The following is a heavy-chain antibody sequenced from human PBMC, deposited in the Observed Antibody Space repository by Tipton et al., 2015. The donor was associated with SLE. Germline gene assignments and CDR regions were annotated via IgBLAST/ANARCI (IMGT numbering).Heavy chain of an antibody. CDR3: ARAQPAVATPNWFDP. CDR2: IIPIFGTA. Sequence: QSGPEVKKPGSSVKVSCKASGGTFSSYAISWVRQAPGQGLEWMGGIIPIFGTANYAQKFQGRVTITADESTSTAYMELSSLRAEDTAVDCCARAQPAVATPNWFDPWGQGTLVTVSS. V-gene: IGHV1-69*01. CDR1: GGTFSSYA. J-gene: IGHJ5*02. D-gene: IGHD5-12*01.